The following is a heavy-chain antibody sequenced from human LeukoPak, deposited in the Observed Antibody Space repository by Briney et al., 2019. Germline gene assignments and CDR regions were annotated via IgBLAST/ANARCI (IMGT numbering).Heavy chain of an antibody. CDR3: ARETEAFDY. V-gene: IGHV3-30-3*01. CDR1: GFTFSTYA. CDR2: ISYDGSNK. Sequence: QAGGSLRLSCAASGFTFSTYAMHWVRQAPGKGLEWMAVISYDGSNKYYADSVKGRFIISRDESKNTLYLQMNSLRAEDTAVYYCARETEAFDYWGQGTLVTVSS. J-gene: IGHJ4*02.